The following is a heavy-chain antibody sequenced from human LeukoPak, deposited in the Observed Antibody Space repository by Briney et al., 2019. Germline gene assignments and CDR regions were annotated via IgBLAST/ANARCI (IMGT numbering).Heavy chain of an antibody. CDR2: INHSGST. V-gene: IGHV4-34*01. CDR1: GGSFSGYY. D-gene: IGHD4-11*01. J-gene: IGHJ5*02. CDR3: ARTSYSNHGTPRWFGP. Sequence: PSETLSLTCAVYGGSFSGYYWSWIRQPPGKGLEWIGEINHSGSTNYNPSLKSRVTISVDTSKNQFSLKLSSVTAADTAVYYCARTSYSNHGTPRWFGPWGQGTLVTVSS.